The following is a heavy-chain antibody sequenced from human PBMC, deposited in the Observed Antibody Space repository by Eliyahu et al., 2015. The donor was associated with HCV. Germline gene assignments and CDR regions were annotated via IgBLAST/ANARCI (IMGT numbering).Heavy chain of an antibody. J-gene: IGHJ5*02. CDR3: AREGAAGTLYSWFDP. Sequence: EVQLVESGGGLVKPGGSLRLSCAASGFTFSSYSMNWVRQAPGKGLEWVSSISSSSSYMYYADSVEGRFTISRDNAKNSLYLQMNSLTAGDTAVYYCAREGAAGTLYSWFDPWGQGTLVTVSS. D-gene: IGHD6-13*01. CDR2: ISSSSSYM. CDR1: GFTFSSYS. V-gene: IGHV3-21*01.